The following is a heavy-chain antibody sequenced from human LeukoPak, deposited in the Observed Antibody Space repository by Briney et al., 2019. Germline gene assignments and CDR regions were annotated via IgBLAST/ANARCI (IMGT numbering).Heavy chain of an antibody. CDR3: ATSGGDYYYYSLDV. Sequence: GASVKVSCKASGFTFTNYNLHWVRQAPGQRLEWMGIINPSGGSTNYAQSFQGRVTMTRDTSTSTVYMELSSLTSEDTAVYYCATSGGDYYYYSLDVWGKGTPVTISS. CDR2: INPSGGST. CDR1: GFTFTNYN. J-gene: IGHJ6*03. V-gene: IGHV1-46*01. D-gene: IGHD3-10*01.